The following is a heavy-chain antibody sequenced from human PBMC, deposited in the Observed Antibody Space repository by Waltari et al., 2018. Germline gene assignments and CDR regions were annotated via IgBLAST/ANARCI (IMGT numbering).Heavy chain of an antibody. J-gene: IGHJ3*01. CDR3: ARGYHSFDV. Sequence: EVQLVESGGGLVQPGGSVRLSCAASGFTSSDHYMDWVRQAPGKGLEWFGRTRNKANSYTTEYAASVKGRFTVSRDESRDSLYLQMTSLKTEDTAVYYCARGYHSFDVWGQGTMVTVSS. V-gene: IGHV3-72*01. D-gene: IGHD1-20*01. CDR1: GFTSSDHY. CDR2: TRNKANSYTT.